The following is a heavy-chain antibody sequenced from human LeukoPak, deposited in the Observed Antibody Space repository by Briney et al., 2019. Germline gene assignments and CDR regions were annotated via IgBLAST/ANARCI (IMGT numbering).Heavy chain of an antibody. J-gene: IGHJ4*02. CDR1: GFTFSSYG. CDR3: AREVQDAYNDPELDY. D-gene: IGHD5-24*01. V-gene: IGHV3-33*01. CDR2: IWYDGSNE. Sequence: GRSLRLSCAASGFTFSSYGMHWVRQAPGKGLEWGAVIWYDGSNEYYADSVKGRFTISRDNSKNTLFLQMNSLRAEDTAVYYCAREVQDAYNDPELDYWGQGTLVTVSS.